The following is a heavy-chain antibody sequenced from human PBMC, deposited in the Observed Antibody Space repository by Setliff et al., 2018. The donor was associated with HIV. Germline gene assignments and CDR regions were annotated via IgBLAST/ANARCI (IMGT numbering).Heavy chain of an antibody. D-gene: IGHD5-12*01. CDR3: TTEDPWLRFGH. V-gene: IGHV3-15*01. J-gene: IGHJ5*02. CDR1: GFTFNNAW. CDR2: IKSKTDGGTT. Sequence: GGSLRLSCAASGFTFNNAWMTWVRQAPGKGLEWVGHIKSKTDGGTTDYAAPVRGRFTISRDDSKTTLYLQMNSLKTEDTAVYYCTTEDPWLRFGHWGQGTLVTVSS.